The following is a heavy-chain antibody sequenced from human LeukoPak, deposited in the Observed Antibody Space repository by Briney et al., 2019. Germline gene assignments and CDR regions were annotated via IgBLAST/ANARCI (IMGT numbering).Heavy chain of an antibody. J-gene: IGHJ4*02. CDR2: ISSSSSYI. V-gene: IGHV3-21*01. D-gene: IGHD4-17*01. CDR3: ARDLDYGDRVYFDY. CDR1: GITFSSYS. Sequence: GGSLRRSCAASGITFSSYSTNWVRQAPGKGLEWVSSISSSSSYIYYADSVKGRFTISRDNAKNSLYLQMNSLRAEDTAVYYCARDLDYGDRVYFDYWGQGTLVTVSS.